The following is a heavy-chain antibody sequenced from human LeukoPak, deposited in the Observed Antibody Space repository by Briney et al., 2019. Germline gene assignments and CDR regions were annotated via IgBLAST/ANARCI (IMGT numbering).Heavy chain of an antibody. V-gene: IGHV3-7*01. CDR1: GFTFSSYW. Sequence: PGGSLRLSCAASGFTFSSYWRSWVRRAPGKGLEWVANIKQDGSDKYYGDSVKGRFTISRDNAKNSLYLQMNSLRAEDTAVYYCARGDSGGWYFDYWGQGTLVTVSS. CDR3: ARGDSGGWYFDY. CDR2: IKQDGSDK. D-gene: IGHD6-19*01. J-gene: IGHJ4*02.